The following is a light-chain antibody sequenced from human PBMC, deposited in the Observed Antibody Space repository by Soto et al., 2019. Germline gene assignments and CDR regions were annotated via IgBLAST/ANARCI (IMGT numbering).Light chain of an antibody. CDR1: QSISNN. CDR2: GAS. J-gene: IGKJ1*01. V-gene: IGKV3-15*01. Sequence: EIVKTQSPAALSVNPGERATLSCRASQSISNNLAWFQQRPGQAPRLLIHGASTRATGIPARFSGSGSGTEFTLTITGLQSEDFVIYYCQQYGNWPRTFGQGTKVDIK. CDR3: QQYGNWPRT.